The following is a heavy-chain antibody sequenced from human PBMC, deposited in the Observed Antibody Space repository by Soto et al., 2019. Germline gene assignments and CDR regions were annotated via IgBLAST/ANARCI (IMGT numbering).Heavy chain of an antibody. CDR1: GFTFSSYW. CDR3: AREPSDSSGAGYYYYYGMDV. Sequence: GGSLRLSCAASGFTFSSYWMHWVRQAPGKGLVWVSRINSDGSSTSYADSVKGRFTISRDNAKNTLYLQMNSLRAEDTAVYYCAREPSDSSGAGYYYYYGMDVWGQGTTVTVSS. V-gene: IGHV3-74*01. D-gene: IGHD3-22*01. CDR2: INSDGSST. J-gene: IGHJ6*02.